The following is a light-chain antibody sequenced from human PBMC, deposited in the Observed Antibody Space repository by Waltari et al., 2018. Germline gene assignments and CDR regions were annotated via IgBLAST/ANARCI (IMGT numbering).Light chain of an antibody. V-gene: IGLV2-11*01. J-gene: IGLJ3*02. CDR1: RHDGGGYNF. Sequence: QSALTQSRPVSGSPGPSVTISCTGNRHDGGGYNFVSWYQHHPGKDPKLIIYDVRRRPSEVPDRFSGSKSDNTASLTISGLQAEDEAEYYCCSFAGTYTWVFGGGTKLTVL. CDR2: DVR. CDR3: CSFAGTYTWV.